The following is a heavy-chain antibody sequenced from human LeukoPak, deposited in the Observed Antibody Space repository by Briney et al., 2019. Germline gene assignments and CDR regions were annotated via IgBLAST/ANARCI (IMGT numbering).Heavy chain of an antibody. J-gene: IGHJ4*02. CDR2: ISYDGSNK. D-gene: IGHD3-22*01. CDR1: GFTFSSYA. Sequence: GGTLRLSCVASGFTFSSYAMHWVRQAPGKGLEWVAVISYDGSNKYYADSVKGRFTISRDNSKNTLYLQMNSLRAEDTAVYYCARERRDYYDSSGYYPLGYWGQGTLVTVSS. V-gene: IGHV3-30*04. CDR3: ARERRDYYDSSGYYPLGY.